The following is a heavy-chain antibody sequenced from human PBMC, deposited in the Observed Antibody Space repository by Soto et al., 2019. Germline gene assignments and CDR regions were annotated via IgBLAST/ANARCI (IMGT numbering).Heavy chain of an antibody. CDR3: ARHNYGSGSTYFDY. D-gene: IGHD3-10*01. CDR2: IYYSGST. J-gene: IGHJ4*02. CDR1: GGSISSGGYS. Sequence: SETLSLTCAVSGGSISSGGYSWSWLRQPPGKGLEWIGYIYYSGSTNYNPSLKSRVTISVDTSKNQFSLKLNSMTAADTAVYYCARHNYGSGSTYFDYWGQGTLVTVSS. V-gene: IGHV4-61*08.